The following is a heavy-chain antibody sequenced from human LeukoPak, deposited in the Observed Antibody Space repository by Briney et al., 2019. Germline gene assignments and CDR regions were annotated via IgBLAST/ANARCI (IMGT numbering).Heavy chain of an antibody. CDR2: ISYDGSNK. J-gene: IGHJ6*02. V-gene: IGHV3-30*18. CDR1: GFTFSSYG. CDR3: AKAHSTSYSLYYYYYGMDV. D-gene: IGHD2-2*01. Sequence: GRSLRLSCAASGFTFSSYGMHWVRQAPGKGLEGVAVISYDGSNKYYADSVKGRFTISRDNSKNTLYLQMNSLRAEDTAVYYCAKAHSTSYSLYYYYYGMDVWGQGTTVTVSS.